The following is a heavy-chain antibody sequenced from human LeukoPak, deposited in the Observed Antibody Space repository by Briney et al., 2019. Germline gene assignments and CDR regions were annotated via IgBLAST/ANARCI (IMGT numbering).Heavy chain of an antibody. J-gene: IGHJ4*02. CDR3: ARDREYSGNYWVYFDY. CDR1: GGSISNYY. V-gene: IGHV4-4*07. D-gene: IGHD1-26*01. CDR2: IYTSGST. Sequence: SETLSLTCTVSGGSISNYYWSWIRQPAGKGLEWIGRIYTSGSTNYNPSLTSRLTMSVDTSKNQFSLKLSSVSAADTAVYYCARDREYSGNYWVYFDYWGQGTLVTVSS.